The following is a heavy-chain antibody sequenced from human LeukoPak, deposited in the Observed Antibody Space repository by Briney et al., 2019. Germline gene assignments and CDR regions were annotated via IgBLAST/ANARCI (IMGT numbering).Heavy chain of an antibody. Sequence: SETLSLTCSVSGGSVSSYYWSCTRQSPGKGLEWIGYIHNSGRTNYNPSLKSRVTGFVDTSKNQVSLRLSSVTAADTAVYYCARHGTISSESYFDYWGQGALVTVSS. D-gene: IGHD1-14*01. J-gene: IGHJ4*02. CDR2: IHNSGRT. CDR1: GGSVSSYY. CDR3: ARHGTISSESYFDY. V-gene: IGHV4-59*08.